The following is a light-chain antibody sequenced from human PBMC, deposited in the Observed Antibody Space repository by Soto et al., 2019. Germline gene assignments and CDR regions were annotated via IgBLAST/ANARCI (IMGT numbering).Light chain of an antibody. CDR3: SSYTSSDTLV. CDR1: SSDVGAYNY. Sequence: QSVLTQPASVSGSPGQSITISCTGTSSDVGAYNYVSWYQQPPGEAPKLMIYEVTDRPSGVSNRFSGSKSGNTASLTISGLQAEDEADYYCSSYTSSDTLVFGTGTQLTVL. J-gene: IGLJ1*01. CDR2: EVT. V-gene: IGLV2-14*01.